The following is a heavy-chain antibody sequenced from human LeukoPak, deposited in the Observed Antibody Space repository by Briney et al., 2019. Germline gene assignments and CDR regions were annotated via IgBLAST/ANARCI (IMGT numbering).Heavy chain of an antibody. CDR1: GFDFSSNW. Sequence: GGSLRLSCAASGFDFSSNWMHWVRHAPGQGLVWVSRIKGDGISTNYADSVRGRFTISRDIAKNTLYLQMNSLRAEDTGVYYCAKDHYWSIDYWGRGTLVTVS. CDR3: AKDHYWSIDY. V-gene: IGHV3-74*01. D-gene: IGHD3-3*01. CDR2: IKGDGIST. J-gene: IGHJ4*02.